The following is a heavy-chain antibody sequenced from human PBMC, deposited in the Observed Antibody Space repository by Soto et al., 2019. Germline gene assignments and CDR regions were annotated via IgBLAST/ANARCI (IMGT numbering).Heavy chain of an antibody. V-gene: IGHV3-74*01. Sequence: EVQLVESGGGLVQPGGSLRLSCAASGFSFSSYWMHWVSQAPGKGLVWVSRSKTDGSIITYADSVKGRFTISRDNAKNTLYLQMNTLRAEDTAVYYCARVRQGAWYSDLWGRGTLVSVSS. J-gene: IGHJ2*01. CDR1: GFSFSSYW. CDR3: ARVRQGAWYSDL. CDR2: SKTDGSII. D-gene: IGHD3-16*01.